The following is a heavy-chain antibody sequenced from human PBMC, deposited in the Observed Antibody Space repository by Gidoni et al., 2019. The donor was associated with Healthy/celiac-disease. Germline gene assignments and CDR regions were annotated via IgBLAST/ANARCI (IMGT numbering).Heavy chain of an antibody. V-gene: IGHV3-15*01. CDR3: TTDWGIVPYWFDP. CDR2: IKSKTDGGTT. CDR1: AFTFSNAW. D-gene: IGHD1-26*01. Sequence: EVQLVEPGGGLVKPGGSLRLPCAASAFTFSNAWMSWVRQAPGKGLEWVGRIKSKTDGGTTDYAAPVKGRFTISRDDSKNTLYLQMNSLKTEDTAVYYCTTDWGIVPYWFDPWGQGTLVTVSS. J-gene: IGHJ5*02.